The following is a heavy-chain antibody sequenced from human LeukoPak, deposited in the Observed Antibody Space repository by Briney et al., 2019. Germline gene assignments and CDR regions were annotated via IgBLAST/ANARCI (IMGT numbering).Heavy chain of an antibody. V-gene: IGHV3-64*01. CDR2: ISSDGGST. Sequence: PGGSLRLSCADSGFTFSSYAMHWVRQAPGKGLEYVSAISSDGGSTYYANSVKGRFTISRDNSRNTLYLQMSSLRAEDMAVYYCARGTHYYGSGSYYNEPLDYWGQGTLVTVSS. CDR1: GFTFSSYA. J-gene: IGHJ4*02. CDR3: ARGTHYYGSGSYYNEPLDY. D-gene: IGHD3-10*01.